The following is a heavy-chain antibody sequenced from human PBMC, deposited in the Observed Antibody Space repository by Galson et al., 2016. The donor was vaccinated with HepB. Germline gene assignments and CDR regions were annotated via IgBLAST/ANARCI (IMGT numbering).Heavy chain of an antibody. Sequence: VKVSCKVSGDTFSDYYLHWVQQAPGKGLQWMGLIDPADGETIYAEKFQGRVTITADTSTDTAYMELSSLRSEDTAVSYCATGITGGDASPKAWGQGTLVTVSS. CDR3: ATGITGGDASPKA. V-gene: IGHV1-69-2*01. D-gene: IGHD1-14*01. J-gene: IGHJ5*02. CDR1: GDTFSDYY. CDR2: IDPADGET.